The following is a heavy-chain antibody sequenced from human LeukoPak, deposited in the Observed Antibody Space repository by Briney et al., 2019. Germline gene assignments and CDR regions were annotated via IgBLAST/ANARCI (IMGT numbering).Heavy chain of an antibody. D-gene: IGHD3-10*01. CDR1: GGSLSSGSYY. J-gene: IGHJ3*02. CDR3: ARGPYYYGGSAFDI. V-gene: IGHV4-61*02. Sequence: PSETLSLTCTVSGGSLSSGSYYWSWIRQPAGKGLEWIGRIYSSERTNYNPSLKSRVTISVHTSRNQFSLKLSSVAAADTAVYYCARGPYYYGGSAFDIWGQGTMVTVSS. CDR2: IYSSERT.